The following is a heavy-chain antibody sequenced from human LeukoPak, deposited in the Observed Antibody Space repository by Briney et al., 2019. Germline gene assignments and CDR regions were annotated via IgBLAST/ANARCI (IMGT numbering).Heavy chain of an antibody. CDR3: ARGPLYNWNEGYFDY. J-gene: IGHJ4*02. CDR2: ISSSSSTI. CDR1: GFTFSSYS. V-gene: IGHV3-48*01. D-gene: IGHD1-1*01. Sequence: GSLRLSCAASGFTFSSYSMNWVRQAPGKGLEWVSYISSSSSTIYYADSVKGRFTISRDNAKNSLYLQMNSLRAEDTAVYYCARGPLYNWNEGYFDYWGQGTLVTVSS.